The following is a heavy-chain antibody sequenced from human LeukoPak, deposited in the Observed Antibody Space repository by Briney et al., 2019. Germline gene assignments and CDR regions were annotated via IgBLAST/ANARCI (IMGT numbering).Heavy chain of an antibody. CDR1: GYTFTGYY. CDR2: INPNSGGT. CDR3: ARMLNGAYDV. V-gene: IGHV1-2*02. J-gene: IGHJ4*02. Sequence: GASVKVSCKASGYTFTGYYKHWVRQAPGQGLEWMGWINPNSGGTNYAQNFQGRVTMTRDTSFSTAYMEVSRLRSDDTAVYYCARMLNGAYDVWGQGTLVTVSS. D-gene: IGHD5-12*01.